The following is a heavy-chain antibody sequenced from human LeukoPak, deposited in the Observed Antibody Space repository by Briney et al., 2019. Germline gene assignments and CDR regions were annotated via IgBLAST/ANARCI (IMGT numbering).Heavy chain of an antibody. CDR2: INHSGST. V-gene: IGHV4-39*07. CDR3: ARPRGSDILTGYYGY. Sequence: SETLSLTCSVSGDSISSGDYYWSWIRQPPGKGLEWIGEINHSGSTNYNPSLKSRVTISVDTSKNQFSLKLSSVTAADTAVYYCARPRGSDILTGYYGYWGQGTLVTVSS. J-gene: IGHJ4*02. D-gene: IGHD3-9*01. CDR1: GDSISSGDYY.